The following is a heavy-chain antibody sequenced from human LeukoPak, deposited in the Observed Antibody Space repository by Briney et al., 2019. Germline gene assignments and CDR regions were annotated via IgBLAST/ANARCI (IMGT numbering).Heavy chain of an antibody. D-gene: IGHD2-2*01. CDR3: ARTTYCSSTSCYPPDY. CDR2: IYYSGTT. Sequence: PSETLSLTCTVSGGSVSNGSYYWGWIRQPPGKGLEWIGSIYYSGTTYYNASLKSRVTISVDTSKNQFSLKLSSVTAADTAVYYCARTTYCSSTSCYPPDYWGQGTLVTVSS. V-gene: IGHV4-39*07. J-gene: IGHJ4*02. CDR1: GGSVSNGSYY.